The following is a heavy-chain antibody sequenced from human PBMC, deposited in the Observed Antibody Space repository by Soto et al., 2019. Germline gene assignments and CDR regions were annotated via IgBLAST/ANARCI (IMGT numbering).Heavy chain of an antibody. J-gene: IGHJ4*02. CDR1: GVTFSSYC. CDR3: AGINSSGYPY. D-gene: IGHD3-22*01. CDR2: IGTAGDT. Sequence: VGSLILSCASSGVTFSSYCVHLVRPATGKGLEWVSAIGTAGDTYYPGSVKGRFTISRENAKNSLYLQMNSLRAGDTAVYYCAGINSSGYPYRGQGTLVNVSA. V-gene: IGHV3-13*01.